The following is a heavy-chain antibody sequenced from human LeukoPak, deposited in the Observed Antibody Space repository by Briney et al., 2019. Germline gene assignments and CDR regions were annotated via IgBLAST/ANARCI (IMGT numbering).Heavy chain of an antibody. CDR3: ARAGYSYGHY. J-gene: IGHJ4*02. V-gene: IGHV4-34*01. CDR2: INHSGST. D-gene: IGHD5-18*01. CDR1: GGSFSGYY. Sequence: SDTLSLTCAVYGGSFSGYYWSWIRQPPGKGLEWIGEINHSGSTNYNPSLKSRVTISVDTSKNQFSLKLSSVTAADTAVYYCARAGYSYGHYWGQGTLVTVSS.